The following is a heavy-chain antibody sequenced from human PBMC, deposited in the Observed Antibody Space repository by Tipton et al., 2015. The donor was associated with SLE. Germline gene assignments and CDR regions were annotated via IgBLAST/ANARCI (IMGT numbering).Heavy chain of an antibody. CDR2: IYTSGST. CDR1: GGSISSGSYY. D-gene: IGHD1-26*01. V-gene: IGHV4-61*02. J-gene: IGHJ6*03. CDR3: ARDRIVGPTQGYYYYYMDV. Sequence: TLSLTCTVSGGSISSGSYYWSWIRQPAGKGLEWIGRIYTSGSTNYNPSLKSRVTISVDTSKNQFSLKLSSVTAADTAVYYCARDRIVGPTQGYYYYYMDVWGKGTTVTVS.